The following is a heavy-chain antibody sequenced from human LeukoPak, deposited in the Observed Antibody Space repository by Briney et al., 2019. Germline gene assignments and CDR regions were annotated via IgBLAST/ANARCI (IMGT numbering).Heavy chain of an antibody. CDR2: ISGSGGST. J-gene: IGHJ6*03. CDR3: AKCRSRNYYYYYMDV. V-gene: IGHV3-23*01. D-gene: IGHD5/OR15-5a*01. CDR1: GFTFSSYA. Sequence: PSGGSLRLSCAASGFTFSSYAMSWVRQAPGKGLEWVSAISGSGGSTYYADSVKGRFTISRDNSKNTLYLQMNSLRAEDTAVYYCAKCRSRNYYYYYMDVWGKGTTVIVSS.